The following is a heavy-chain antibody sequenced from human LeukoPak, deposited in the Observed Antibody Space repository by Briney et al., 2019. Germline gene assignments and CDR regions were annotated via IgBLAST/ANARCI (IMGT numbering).Heavy chain of an antibody. CDR1: GFTFSSYA. CDR3: ARGLGYCSSTSCYAGSDY. D-gene: IGHD2-2*01. Sequence: PGGSLRLSCAASGFTFSSYAMHWVRQAPGKGLEHVSAISSNGGSTYCANSVKGRFTISRDNSKNTLYLQMGSLRAEDMAVYYCARGLGYCSSTSCYAGSDYWGQGTLVTVSS. J-gene: IGHJ4*02. CDR2: ISSNGGST. V-gene: IGHV3-64*01.